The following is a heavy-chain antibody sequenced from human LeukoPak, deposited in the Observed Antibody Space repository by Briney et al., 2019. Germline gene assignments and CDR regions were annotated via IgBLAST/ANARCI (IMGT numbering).Heavy chain of an antibody. CDR2: INEDRSEK. CDR1: GFIFRNYW. Sequence: GGSLRLSCEAAGFIFRNYWMGWVRQAPGKGLEWVANINEDRSEKYYVDSVKGRFTISRDNAKNSLSLQMNILRAEDTAVFYCLSGPGHCGQGTLVTVSS. CDR3: LSGPGH. V-gene: IGHV3-7*01. J-gene: IGHJ4*02.